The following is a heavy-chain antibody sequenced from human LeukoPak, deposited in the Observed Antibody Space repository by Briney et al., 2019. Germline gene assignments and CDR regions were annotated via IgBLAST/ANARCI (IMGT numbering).Heavy chain of an antibody. CDR3: ARGLDYYDSSGYLYYYYYYGMDV. CDR1: GGSISSYY. J-gene: IGHJ6*02. Sequence: PSETLSLTCTVSGGSISSYYWSWIRQPAGKGLEWIGRIYTSGSTNYNPSLKSRVTISVDTSKNQFSLKLSSVTAADTAVYYCARGLDYYDSSGYLYYYYYYGMDVWGQGTTVTVSS. D-gene: IGHD3-22*01. V-gene: IGHV4-4*07. CDR2: IYTSGST.